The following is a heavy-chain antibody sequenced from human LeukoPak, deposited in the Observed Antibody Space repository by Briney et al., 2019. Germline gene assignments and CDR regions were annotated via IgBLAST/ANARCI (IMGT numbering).Heavy chain of an antibody. Sequence: ASVKVSCKASGYMFTSYYMHWVRQVPGQGLEWMGMINPSGGGTNYAQKFQGRVTMTRDTSTSTVYMELSSLRSEDTAVYYCARDGDDFGDYVEYNYYGLDVWGQGTTVTVSS. CDR2: INPSGGGT. CDR1: GYMFTSYY. D-gene: IGHD4-17*01. J-gene: IGHJ6*02. V-gene: IGHV1-46*01. CDR3: ARDGDDFGDYVEYNYYGLDV.